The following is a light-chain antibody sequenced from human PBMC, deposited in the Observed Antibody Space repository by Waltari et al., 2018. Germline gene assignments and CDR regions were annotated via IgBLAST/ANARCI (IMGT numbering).Light chain of an antibody. CDR3: QQYNNWPPWT. CDR2: GAS. Sequence: EIVLTQSPATLSVSPGDTATLSCRASESVTTKLAWYQHQPGQAPRLLIYGASARATGIPARCSGSGSGTEFTLTISSLQSEDFAVYYCQQYNNWPPWTFGQGTKVEIK. CDR1: ESVTTK. J-gene: IGKJ1*01. V-gene: IGKV3D-15*01.